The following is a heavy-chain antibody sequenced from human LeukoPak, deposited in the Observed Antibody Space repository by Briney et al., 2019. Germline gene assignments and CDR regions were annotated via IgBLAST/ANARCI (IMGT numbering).Heavy chain of an antibody. J-gene: IGHJ5*02. Sequence: PGGSLRLSCVASGFIFSSYAMNWVRQAPGKGLEWASVISGSGGRTYYADSVKGRFTISRDNSKNTLYLQMNSLRAEDTAVYYCARECGGDCYSGFDPWGQGTLVTVSS. D-gene: IGHD2-21*01. CDR2: ISGSGGRT. CDR1: GFIFSSYA. V-gene: IGHV3-23*01. CDR3: ARECGGDCYSGFDP.